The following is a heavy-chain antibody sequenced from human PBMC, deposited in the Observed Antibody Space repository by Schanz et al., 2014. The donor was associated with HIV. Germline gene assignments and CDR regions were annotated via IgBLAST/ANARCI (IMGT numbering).Heavy chain of an antibody. V-gene: IGHV3-11*04. D-gene: IGHD4-17*01. Sequence: VQLLESGGGLVKPGGSLRLSCAVSGFTFSDYYMSWIRQAPGKGLEWVSYIGSSSITKYYADSVKGRFTISRDNARNSLYLQMNSLRAEDTAVYYCARSLSGDYVVSFDYWGQGTLVTVSS. CDR2: IGSSSITK. CDR3: ARSLSGDYVVSFDY. J-gene: IGHJ4*02. CDR1: GFTFSDYY.